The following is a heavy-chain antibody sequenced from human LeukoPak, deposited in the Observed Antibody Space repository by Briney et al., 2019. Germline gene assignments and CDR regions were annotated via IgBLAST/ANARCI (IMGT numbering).Heavy chain of an antibody. V-gene: IGHV3-23*01. CDR3: AKAPPNYYDSSGGPLDY. CDR2: ISSSVGHT. D-gene: IGHD3-22*01. Sequence: GGSLRLSCAASGFTFSKAWMNWVRQAPGKGLEWVSAISSSVGHTYYADSVKGRFTNSRDNSKNTLYLQMNSLRAEDTAVYYCAKAPPNYYDSSGGPLDYWGQGTLVTVSS. J-gene: IGHJ4*02. CDR1: GFTFSKAW.